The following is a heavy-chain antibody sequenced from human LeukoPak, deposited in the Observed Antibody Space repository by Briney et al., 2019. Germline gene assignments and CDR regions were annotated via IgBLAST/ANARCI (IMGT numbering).Heavy chain of an antibody. CDR1: GFAFSSLA. Sequence: GGSLRLSCAVSGFAFSSLAMHWVRQAPGKGLEWVAFISYDGNNQYYADSVKGRFTISRDNSKNTLYLQMNNLRAEDTAKYYCARVGSRYCSGANCYDGFWGQGTLVSVSS. CDR2: ISYDGNNQ. CDR3: ARVGSRYCSGANCYDGF. J-gene: IGHJ4*02. V-gene: IGHV3-30-3*01. D-gene: IGHD2-15*01.